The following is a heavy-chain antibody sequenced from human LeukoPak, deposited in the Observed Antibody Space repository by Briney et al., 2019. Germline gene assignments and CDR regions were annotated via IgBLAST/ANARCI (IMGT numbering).Heavy chain of an antibody. J-gene: IGHJ4*02. CDR3: ARDGGDLWPLDE. CDR1: GFTFNTFW. CDR2: INHNGTEK. V-gene: IGHV3-7*01. Sequence: PGGSLRLSCAASGFTFNTFWMTWVRQAPGKGLEWVANINHNGTEKYYMGSVGGRFTISRDNAKNSLSLEMKSLRLDDTAVYYCARDGGDLWPLDEWGRGTLVTVSS. D-gene: IGHD3-16*01.